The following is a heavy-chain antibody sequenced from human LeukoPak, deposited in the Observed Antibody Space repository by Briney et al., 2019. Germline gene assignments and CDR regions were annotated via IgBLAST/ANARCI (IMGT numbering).Heavy chain of an antibody. V-gene: IGHV3-30*18. CDR3: AKDGRSSSSSYYYSLDV. D-gene: IGHD6-6*01. CDR2: ISYDGSNK. J-gene: IGHJ6*03. Sequence: TGGSLRLSCAASGFTFSSYGMHWVRQAPGKGLEWVAVISYDGSNKYYADSVKGRFTISRDNSKNTLYLQMKSLRAEDTAVYYCAKDGRSSSSSYYYSLDVWGKGTTVTVSS. CDR1: GFTFSSYG.